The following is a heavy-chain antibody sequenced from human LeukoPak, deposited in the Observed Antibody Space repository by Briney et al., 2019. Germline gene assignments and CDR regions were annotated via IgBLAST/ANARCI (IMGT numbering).Heavy chain of an antibody. J-gene: IGHJ5*02. CDR1: GHSISSAYY. CDR3: AREQRSGQNNWFDP. D-gene: IGHD3-10*01. CDR2: IYHTGST. V-gene: IGHV4-38-2*02. Sequence: SETLSLTCAVSGHSISSAYYWGWIRQPPGKGLEWIGSIYHTGSTYYNPSLKSRITISVDTSKNQFSLKLSSVTAADTAVYYCAREQRSGQNNWFDPWGQGTLVTVAS.